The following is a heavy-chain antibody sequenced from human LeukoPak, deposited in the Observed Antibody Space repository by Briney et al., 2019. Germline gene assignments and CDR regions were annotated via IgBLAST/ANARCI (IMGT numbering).Heavy chain of an antibody. CDR1: GFTFSTYW. CDR2: ISYDGNNK. V-gene: IGHV3-30*18. D-gene: IGHD6-13*01. J-gene: IGHJ1*01. Sequence: GGSLRLSCAASGFTFSTYWMSWVRQAPGKGLEWVALISYDGNNKYYGDSVKGRFTISRDKSKNTLFLQMNSLRAEDTAVYYCAKASIAAAGGYFQHWGQGTLVTVSS. CDR3: AKASIAAAGGYFQH.